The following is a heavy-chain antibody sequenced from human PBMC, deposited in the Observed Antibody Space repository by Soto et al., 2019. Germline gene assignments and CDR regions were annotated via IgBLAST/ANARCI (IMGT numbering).Heavy chain of an antibody. J-gene: IGHJ4*02. D-gene: IGHD3-3*01. V-gene: IGHV1-18*01. CDR1: GFTFISYG. Sequence: QVQLVQSGAEVKKPGASVKVSCKASGFTFISYGITWVRQAPGQGLEWMGWISAYNGNTNYAEKFQGRVTMTTDTSTITAYMELRSLRSDDTAVYYCARDKILLEGDYWSGYPVDYWCEGTLVTVSS. CDR2: ISAYNGNT. CDR3: ARDKILLEGDYWSGYPVDY.